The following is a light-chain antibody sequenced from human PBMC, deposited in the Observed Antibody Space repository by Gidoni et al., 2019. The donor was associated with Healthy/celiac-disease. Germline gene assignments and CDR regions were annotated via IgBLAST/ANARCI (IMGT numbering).Light chain of an antibody. CDR2: GAS. CDR1: QSVSSN. J-gene: IGKJ4*01. Sequence: EIMMTQSPATLSVSPGERATLSCRASQSVSSNLAWYQQKPGQAPRLLIYGASTRATGIPARFSGSGSGTEFTLTISSLQSEDFAVYYCQQYNNWPRTFXGXTKVXIK. V-gene: IGKV3-15*01. CDR3: QQYNNWPRT.